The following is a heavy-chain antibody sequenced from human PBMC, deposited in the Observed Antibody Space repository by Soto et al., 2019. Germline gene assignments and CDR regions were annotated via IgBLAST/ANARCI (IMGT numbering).Heavy chain of an antibody. V-gene: IGHV2-26*01. J-gene: IGHJ6*02. CDR2: IFSNDEK. Sequence: QVTLKESGPVLVKPTETLTLTCTVSGFSLSNARMGVSWIRQPPGKALEWLAHIFSNDEKSYSTSLKSRLTSSRDTAKSQVVRTMTNMDPLDTATYCCARITGEIATIGYYYCGMDVWGQGTTVTVSS. D-gene: IGHD7-27*01. CDR3: ARITGEIATIGYYYCGMDV. CDR1: GFSLSNARMG.